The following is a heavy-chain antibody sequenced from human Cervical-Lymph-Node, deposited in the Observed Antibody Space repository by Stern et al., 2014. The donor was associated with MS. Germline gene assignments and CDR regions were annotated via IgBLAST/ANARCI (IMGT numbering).Heavy chain of an antibody. D-gene: IGHD1-26*01. J-gene: IGHJ6*02. CDR2: IIPIFGTA. CDR1: GGTFRSYA. Sequence: VQLLESGAEVKKPGSSVKVSCKASGGTFRSYAISWVRQAPGHGLEWMGGIIPIFGTANYAQKFQGRVTITADESTSTAYMELSSLRSEDTAVYYCARGELKEGLVRGMDVWGQGTTVTVSS. CDR3: ARGELKEGLVRGMDV. V-gene: IGHV1-69*01.